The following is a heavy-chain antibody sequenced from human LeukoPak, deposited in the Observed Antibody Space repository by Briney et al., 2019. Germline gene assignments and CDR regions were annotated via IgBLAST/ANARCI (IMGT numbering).Heavy chain of an antibody. J-gene: IGHJ1*01. CDR3: VKEHYFGSGSYPEH. V-gene: IGHV3-30*18. CDR2: ISYDGSDK. D-gene: IGHD3-10*01. Sequence: PGRSLRLSCAASGFPFSSYSMHWVRQAPGKGLEWVAVISYDGSDKYYADSVKGRFTISRDNSKNTLYLQMNSLRADDTAVYYRVKEHYFGSGSYPEHWGQGTMVTVSS. CDR1: GFPFSSYS.